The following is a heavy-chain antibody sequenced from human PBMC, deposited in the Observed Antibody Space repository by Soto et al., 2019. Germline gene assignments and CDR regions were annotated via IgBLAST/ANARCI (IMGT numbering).Heavy chain of an antibody. CDR3: ARDPSLLRFLEWPNYFDY. J-gene: IGHJ4*02. CDR1: GYTFTSYG. V-gene: IGHV1-18*01. Sequence: ASVKVSCKASGYTFTSYGISWVRQAPVQGLEWMGWISAYNGNTNYAQKLQGRVTMTTDTSTSTAYMELRSLRSDDTAVYYCARDPSLLRFLEWPNYFDYWGQGTLVTVSS. D-gene: IGHD3-3*01. CDR2: ISAYNGNT.